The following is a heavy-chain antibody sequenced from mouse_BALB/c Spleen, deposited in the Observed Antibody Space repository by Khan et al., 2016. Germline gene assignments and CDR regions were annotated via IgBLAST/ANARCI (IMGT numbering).Heavy chain of an antibody. CDR2: IDSNGGST. CDR1: RFTISSYG. D-gene: IGHD2-12*01. CDR3: ARSAI. J-gene: IGHJ2*01. Sequence: EVELVESGGGIVKPGGSLKRSCAAPRFTISSYGMSSVRQTPDKRLELVATIDSNGGSTDYPDSVKRRFTLSGDNAKNALYLQMRRLKSEDTAMYDCARSAIWGQGTTLTVSS. V-gene: IGHV5-6-3*01.